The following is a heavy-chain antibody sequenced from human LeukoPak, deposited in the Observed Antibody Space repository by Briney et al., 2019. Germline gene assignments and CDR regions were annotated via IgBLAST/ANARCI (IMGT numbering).Heavy chain of an antibody. J-gene: IGHJ4*02. CDR1: GGSISSGSYY. D-gene: IGHD3/OR15-3a*01. Sequence: PSETLSLTCTVSGGSISSGSYYWNWIRQPAGKGLEWIGRSYISGSTNYNPSLKSRVTISVDTSKNQFSLKLSSVTAADTAVYYCARQTGSGLFILPGGQGTLVTVSS. CDR2: SYISGST. CDR3: ARQTGSGLFILP. V-gene: IGHV4-61*02.